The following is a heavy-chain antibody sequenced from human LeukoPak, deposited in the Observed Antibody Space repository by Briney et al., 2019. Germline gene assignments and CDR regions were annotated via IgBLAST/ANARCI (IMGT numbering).Heavy chain of an antibody. CDR1: GGSFRGYN. D-gene: IGHD6-13*01. V-gene: IGHV4-34*01. J-gene: IGHJ5*02. CDR2: INHSGST. Sequence: PSETLSLTCAVSGGSFRGYNWTWVRQPPGKGLEWIGEINHSGSTNYNPSLKSRVTISVDTSKNQFSLKLSSVTAADTAVYYCARGRYELLTIAAAGREYWFDPWGQGTLVTVSS. CDR3: ARGRYELLTIAAAGREYWFDP.